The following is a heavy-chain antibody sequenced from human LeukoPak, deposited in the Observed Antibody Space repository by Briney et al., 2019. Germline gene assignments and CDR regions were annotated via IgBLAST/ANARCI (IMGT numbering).Heavy chain of an antibody. CDR3: ARERYCSSTSCYLCDY. J-gene: IGHJ4*02. Sequence: GGSLRLSCAASGFTFSSYAMHWVRQAPGKGLEWVAVISYDGSNKYYADSVKGRFTISRDNSKNTLYLQMNSLRAEDTAVYYCARERYCSSTSCYLCDYWGQGTLVTVSS. CDR1: GFTFSSYA. V-gene: IGHV3-30-3*01. CDR2: ISYDGSNK. D-gene: IGHD2-2*01.